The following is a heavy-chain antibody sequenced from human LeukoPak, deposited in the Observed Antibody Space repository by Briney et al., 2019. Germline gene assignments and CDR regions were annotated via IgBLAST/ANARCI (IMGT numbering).Heavy chain of an antibody. J-gene: IGHJ4*02. CDR3: ARGSSRSWYDPFDS. D-gene: IGHD6-13*01. Sequence: SETLSLTCAVYGGSFSGYYWSWIRQPPGKGLEWIGEINHSGSTNYNPSLKSRVTISVDTSKNQFSLKLSSVTAADTAVYYCARGSSRSWYDPFDSWGKGTLVTVSS. CDR1: GGSFSGYY. V-gene: IGHV4-34*01. CDR2: INHSGST.